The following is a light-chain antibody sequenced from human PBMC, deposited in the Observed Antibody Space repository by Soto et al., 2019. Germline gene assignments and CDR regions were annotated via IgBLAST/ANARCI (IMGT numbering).Light chain of an antibody. Sequence: EVVLTQSPVTLSLSPGERATLSCRASQSFRGLLAWYQQKPGQAPRLLIYDAYNRATGIPPRFSGSGSGTDFTLTISSLEPEDSAVYYCQQLHMWPIPFGQGTRLEIK. CDR3: QQLHMWPIP. V-gene: IGKV3-11*01. J-gene: IGKJ5*01. CDR1: QSFRGL. CDR2: DAY.